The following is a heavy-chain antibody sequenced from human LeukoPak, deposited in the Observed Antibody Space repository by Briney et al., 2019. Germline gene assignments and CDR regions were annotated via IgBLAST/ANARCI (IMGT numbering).Heavy chain of an antibody. D-gene: IGHD3-3*01. V-gene: IGHV1-69*04. J-gene: IGHJ4*02. CDR2: IIPIFGIA. CDR3: ARESKGDFGVVREIDH. CDR1: GGTFSSYA. Sequence: ASVKVSCKASGGTFSSYAISWVRQAPGQGLEWMGRIIPIFGIANYAQKFQGRVTITADKSTSTAYMELSSLRSEDTAVYYCARESKGDFGVVREIDHWGQGTLVTVSS.